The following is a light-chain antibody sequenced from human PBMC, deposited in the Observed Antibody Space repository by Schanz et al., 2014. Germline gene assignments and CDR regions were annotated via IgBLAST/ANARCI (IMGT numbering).Light chain of an antibody. CDR1: SSDVGGYNY. CDR2: DVS. J-gene: IGLJ2*01. CDR3: CSYTSSGPVV. V-gene: IGLV2-14*03. Sequence: QSALTQPASVSGSPGQSITLSCTGTSSDVGGYNYVSWYQHHPGKAPKLMIYDVSKRPSGVPDRFSGSKSGTTASLTVSGLQTEDEADYYCCSYTSSGPVVFGGGTKLTVL.